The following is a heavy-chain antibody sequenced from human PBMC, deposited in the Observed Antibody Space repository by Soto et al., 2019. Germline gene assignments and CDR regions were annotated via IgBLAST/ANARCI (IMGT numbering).Heavy chain of an antibody. D-gene: IGHD1-26*01. CDR3: ARQTGLGATNY. CDR2: INTDGSVT. Sequence: GGSLRLSCAGSGFTFNNFWMHWVRQAPGKGLVWVARINTDGSVTSHADSVQGRFTISRDNAKSTLYLQMNSLRAEDSARYYCARQTGLGATNYWGRGTLVTVSS. J-gene: IGHJ4*02. V-gene: IGHV3-74*01. CDR1: GFTFNNFW.